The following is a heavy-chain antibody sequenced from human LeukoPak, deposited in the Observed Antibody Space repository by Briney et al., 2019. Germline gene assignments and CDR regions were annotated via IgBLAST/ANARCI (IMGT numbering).Heavy chain of an antibody. CDR3: ARDLGGSYCTNGVCYGSQDHYNWFDP. CDR1: GYTFTSYY. CDR2: INPSGGST. V-gene: IGHV1-46*01. Sequence: ASVKVSCKASGYTFTSYYMHWVRQAPGQGLEWMGIINPSGGSTSYAQKFQGRVTMTRDTSTSTVYMELSSLRSEDTAVYYCARDLGGSYCTNGVCYGSQDHYNWFDPWGQGTLVTVSS. J-gene: IGHJ5*02. D-gene: IGHD2-8*01.